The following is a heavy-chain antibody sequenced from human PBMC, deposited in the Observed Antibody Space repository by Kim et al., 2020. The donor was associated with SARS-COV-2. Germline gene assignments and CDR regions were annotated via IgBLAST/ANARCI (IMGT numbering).Heavy chain of an antibody. Sequence: SQTLSLTCAISGDSVSSNSAAWNWIRQSPSRGLEWLGRTYYRSKWYNDYAVSVKSRITINPDTSKNQFSLQLNSVTPEDTAVYYCARDFTGAYYDSSGYAHACGIWGQGTMVTVSS. CDR1: GDSVSSNSAA. D-gene: IGHD3-22*01. J-gene: IGHJ3*02. CDR2: TYYRSKWYN. CDR3: ARDFTGAYYDSSGYAHACGI. V-gene: IGHV6-1*01.